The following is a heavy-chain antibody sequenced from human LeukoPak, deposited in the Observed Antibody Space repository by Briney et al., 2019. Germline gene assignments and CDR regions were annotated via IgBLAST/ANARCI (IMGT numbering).Heavy chain of an antibody. Sequence: ASVKVSCKVSGYTLTELSMHWVRQAPGKGLEWMGGFDPEDGETIYAQKFQGRVTMTEDTSTDTACMELSSLRSEDTAVYYCATDGGDYSGDFQHWGQGTLVTVSS. CDR2: FDPEDGET. V-gene: IGHV1-24*01. CDR1: GYTLTELS. D-gene: IGHD2-15*01. J-gene: IGHJ1*01. CDR3: ATDGGDYSGDFQH.